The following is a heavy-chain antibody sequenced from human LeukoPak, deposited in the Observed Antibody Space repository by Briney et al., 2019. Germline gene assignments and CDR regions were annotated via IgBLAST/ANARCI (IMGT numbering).Heavy chain of an antibody. D-gene: IGHD5-12*01. CDR1: GGSISISSYY. CDR2: IYYSGST. Sequence: SETLSLTCTVSGGSISISSYYWGWIRQPPGKGLEWIGSIYYSGSTYYNPSLKSRVTISVDTSKNQFSLKLSSVTAADTAVYYCARHVWGDSGYDLAANWFDPWGQGTLVTVSS. CDR3: ARHVWGDSGYDLAANWFDP. V-gene: IGHV4-39*01. J-gene: IGHJ5*02.